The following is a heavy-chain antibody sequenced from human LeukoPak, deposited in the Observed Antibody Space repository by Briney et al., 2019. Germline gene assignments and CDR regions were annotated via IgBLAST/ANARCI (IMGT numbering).Heavy chain of an antibody. V-gene: IGHV3-7*01. CDR3: ARPRYCSSSNCYLDY. D-gene: IGHD2-2*01. J-gene: IGHJ4*02. CDR1: GSTFSTYW. Sequence: GGSLRLSCAASGSTFSTYWMGWVRQAPRKGLEWVANIKPDGSEKYYVDSVKGRFTISRDNAKNSLYLQMNSLRAEDTAIYYCARPRYCSSSNCYLDYWGQGTLVTVSS. CDR2: IKPDGSEK.